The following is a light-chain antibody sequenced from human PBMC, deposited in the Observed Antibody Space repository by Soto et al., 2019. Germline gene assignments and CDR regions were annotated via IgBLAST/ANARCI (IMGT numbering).Light chain of an antibody. CDR3: QQSDSTPQT. V-gene: IGKV1-39*01. CDR1: QSINSF. J-gene: IGKJ4*01. CDR2: TTS. Sequence: DVQMTQSPSSLSASVGDRVTITCRAGQSINSFLNWYQQKPGKAPKLLIHTTSSLQSGVPSRFSGSGSGTDFTLTISSLQPEDFATYYRQQSDSTPQTFGGGTRVEVK.